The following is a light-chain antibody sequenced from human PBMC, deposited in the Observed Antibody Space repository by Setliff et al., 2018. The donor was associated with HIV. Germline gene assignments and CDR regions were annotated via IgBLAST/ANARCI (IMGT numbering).Light chain of an antibody. CDR2: STN. Sequence: QTVVTQEPAVSVSPGGTVTLTCGLSSGSVSTSYYPSWYRQTPDQAPRTLIYSTNSRSSGVPDRFSGSILGSKAALTITGAQADDESDYYCILYMGSGSWVFGGGTKVTVL. V-gene: IGLV8-61*01. J-gene: IGLJ3*02. CDR1: SGSVSTSYY. CDR3: ILYMGSGSWV.